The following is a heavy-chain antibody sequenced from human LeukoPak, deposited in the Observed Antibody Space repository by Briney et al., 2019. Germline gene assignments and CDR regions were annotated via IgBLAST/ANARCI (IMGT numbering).Heavy chain of an antibody. CDR2: ISNSGSYV. J-gene: IGHJ3*02. Sequence: PGGSLRLSCAASGFTFSSYSMNWVRQAPGKGLEWVSSISNSGSYVYYADSVKGRFTISRDNAKNSLYLQMNSLRAEDTAVYYCARSGGVFDIWGQGTMVTVSA. D-gene: IGHD2-15*01. CDR3: ARSGGVFDI. V-gene: IGHV3-21*01. CDR1: GFTFSSYS.